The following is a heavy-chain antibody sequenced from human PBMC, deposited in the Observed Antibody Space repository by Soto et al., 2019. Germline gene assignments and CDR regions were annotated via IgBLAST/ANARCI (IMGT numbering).Heavy chain of an antibody. V-gene: IGHV1-69*01. Sequence: QVQLVQSGAEVKKPGSTVKVSCKASGGTFGSNGITWARQAPGQGIEWMGGIIPIFGTTNNAQKFQGRVTITADESTSTAYMELSSLSSEDTAVYYCARGTAYSGSALHYKYYYGMDVWGQGTTVTVSS. J-gene: IGHJ6*02. CDR1: GGTFGSNG. CDR3: ARGTAYSGSALHYKYYYGMDV. D-gene: IGHD5-12*01. CDR2: IIPIFGTT.